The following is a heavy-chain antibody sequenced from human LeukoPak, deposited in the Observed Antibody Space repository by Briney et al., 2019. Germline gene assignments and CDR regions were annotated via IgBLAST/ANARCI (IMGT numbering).Heavy chain of an antibody. D-gene: IGHD1-7*01. V-gene: IGHV3-7*01. CDR3: ARDGIWNYDY. CDR2: INQDGSEK. CDR1: GFTFRSYW. J-gene: IGHJ4*02. Sequence: QPGGSLRLSCAASGFTFRSYWMSWVRQAPGKGLEWVANINQDGSEKYYVDSVKGRSTISRDNAKNSLYVQMNRLRAEDTAVYYCARDGIWNYDYWGQGTLVTVSS.